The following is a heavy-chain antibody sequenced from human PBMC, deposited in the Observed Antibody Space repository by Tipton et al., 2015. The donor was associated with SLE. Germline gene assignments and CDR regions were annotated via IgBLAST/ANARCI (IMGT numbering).Heavy chain of an antibody. D-gene: IGHD1-14*01. CDR2: IHHSGST. CDR1: GDSITSGPYY. V-gene: IGHV4-39*07. J-gene: IGHJ6*04. Sequence: TLSLTCTISGDSITSGPYYWSWIRQPPGKGLEWIGEIHHSGSTNYNPSLKSRVTISVDTSKKQFSLKLSSVNAADTAVYYCARGLRRRVLDVWGKGTTVTVSS. CDR3: ARGLRRRVLDV.